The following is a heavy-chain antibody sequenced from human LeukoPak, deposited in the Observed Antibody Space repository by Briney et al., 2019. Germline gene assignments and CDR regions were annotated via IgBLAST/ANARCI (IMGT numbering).Heavy chain of an antibody. CDR2: INSRGDII. CDR3: ARDTPGVIITPDY. CDR1: GFTFSSYG. V-gene: IGHV3-48*03. Sequence: PGGSLRLSCAASGFTFSSYGMNWIRQAPGKGLEWVSYINSRGDIIHYADSVRDRFTISRDNAKNSLYLQMNSLRAEDTAVYYCARDTPGVIITPDYWGQGTLVTVSS. J-gene: IGHJ4*02. D-gene: IGHD2-15*01.